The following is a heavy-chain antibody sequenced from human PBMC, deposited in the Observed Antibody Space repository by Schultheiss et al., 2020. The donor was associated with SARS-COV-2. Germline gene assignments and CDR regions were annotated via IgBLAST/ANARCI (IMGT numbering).Heavy chain of an antibody. D-gene: IGHD6-19*01. J-gene: IGHJ4*02. CDR3: ARQRYSSGWTDY. Sequence: SETLSLTCVVYGGSFSGYYWSWIRQPPGKGLEWIGYIYYSGSTNYNPSLKSRVTISVDTSKNQFSLKLSSVTAADTAVYYCARQRYSSGWTDYWGQGTLVTVSS. CDR2: IYYSGST. V-gene: IGHV4-59*08. CDR1: GGSFSGYY.